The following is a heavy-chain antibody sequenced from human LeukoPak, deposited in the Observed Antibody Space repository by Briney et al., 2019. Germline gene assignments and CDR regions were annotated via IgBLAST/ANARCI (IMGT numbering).Heavy chain of an antibody. Sequence: SGTLSLTCTVSGGSISSYYWSWIRQPPGKGLEWIGYIYYSGSTNYNPSLKSRVTISVDTSKNQFSLKLSSVTAADTAVYYCARALYRLGSGWYIDYWGQGTLVTVSS. CDR1: GGSISSYY. J-gene: IGHJ4*02. CDR3: ARALYRLGSGWYIDY. V-gene: IGHV4-59*01. CDR2: IYYSGST. D-gene: IGHD6-25*01.